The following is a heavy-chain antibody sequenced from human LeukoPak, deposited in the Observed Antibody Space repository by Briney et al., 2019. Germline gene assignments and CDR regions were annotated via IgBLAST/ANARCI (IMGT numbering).Heavy chain of an antibody. D-gene: IGHD1-26*01. V-gene: IGHV4-4*02. CDR2: IYHSGST. CDR1: GGSISSSNW. J-gene: IGHJ4*02. Sequence: HPSETLSLTCAVSGGSISSSNWWSWVRQPPGKGLEWIGEIYHSGSTNYDPSLKSRVTISVDKSKNQFSLKLSSVTAADAAMYYCARVSSGATTVDYWGQGTLVTVSS. CDR3: ARVSSGATTVDY.